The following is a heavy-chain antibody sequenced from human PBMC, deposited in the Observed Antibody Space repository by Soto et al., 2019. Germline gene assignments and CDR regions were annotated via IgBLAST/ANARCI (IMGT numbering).Heavy chain of an antibody. CDR3: ARERGSGWTFDS. CDR2: SSSSSTI. D-gene: IGHD6-19*01. J-gene: IGHJ4*02. CDR1: GFTFSTYS. Sequence: GGSLSLSCAASGFTFSTYSMNWARQPPGKGLEWVSSSSSSSTIYYADSVKGRFTISSDNVQNSLYLQMHSLRAEDRAVYYCARERGSGWTFDSWGQGTLVTVSS. V-gene: IGHV3-48*01.